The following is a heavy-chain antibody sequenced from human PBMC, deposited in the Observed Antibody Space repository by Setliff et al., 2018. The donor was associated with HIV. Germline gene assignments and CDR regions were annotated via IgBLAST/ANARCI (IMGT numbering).Heavy chain of an antibody. V-gene: IGHV3-21*06. CDR2: ISSSGGYI. CDR1: GLIFSKYS. CDR3: ARSEGAVTDAFDI. Sequence: SLRLSCAASGLIFSKYSMNWVRQAPGKGLEWVSTISSSGGYIYYADSLKGRFTVSRDNARSSLFLQIDNLRAEDTAVYYCARSEGAVTDAFDIWGRGTMVTVSS. J-gene: IGHJ3*02. D-gene: IGHD3-16*01.